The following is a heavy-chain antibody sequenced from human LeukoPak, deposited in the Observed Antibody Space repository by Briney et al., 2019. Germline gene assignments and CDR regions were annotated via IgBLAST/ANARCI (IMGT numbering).Heavy chain of an antibody. V-gene: IGHV3-15*01. Sequence: GGSLRLSCAASGFTFSNAWMSWVRQAPGKGLEWVGRIKSKTDGGTTDYAAPVKGRFTISRDDSKNTLYLQMNSLKTEDTAVYYCTTETITMVRGNWFDPWGQGTLVTVSS. CDR1: GFTFSNAW. D-gene: IGHD3-10*01. J-gene: IGHJ5*02. CDR3: TTETITMVRGNWFDP. CDR2: IKSKTDGGTT.